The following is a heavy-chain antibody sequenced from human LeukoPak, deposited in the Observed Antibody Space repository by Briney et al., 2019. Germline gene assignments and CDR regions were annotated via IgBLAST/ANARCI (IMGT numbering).Heavy chain of an antibody. D-gene: IGHD1-26*01. CDR3: ATMGSGSYFNY. Sequence: PSETLSLTCGVYGGPFSICCWNWIRQSPGKGLEWIGEINQSGSTQYNPSLKSRVTISVDTSKNQFSLKLSSVTAADTAVYYCATMGSGSYFNYWGQGSLVTVSS. CDR1: GGPFSICC. J-gene: IGHJ4*02. CDR2: INQSGST. V-gene: IGHV4-34*01.